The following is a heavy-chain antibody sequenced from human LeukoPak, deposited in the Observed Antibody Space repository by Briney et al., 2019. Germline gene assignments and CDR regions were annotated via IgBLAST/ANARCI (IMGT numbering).Heavy chain of an antibody. Sequence: SETLSLTCAVSGGSISSGTFSWSWIRQPPGKGLEWIGYIYQSGSTFYNPSLRSRVAISVDRSKNQFSLRLSSVTAADTAVYYCSRGVMNGDYSWFDPWGQGTLVIVSS. V-gene: IGHV4-30-2*01. CDR1: GGSISSGTFS. CDR2: IYQSGST. CDR3: SRGVMNGDYSWFDP. J-gene: IGHJ5*02. D-gene: IGHD4-17*01.